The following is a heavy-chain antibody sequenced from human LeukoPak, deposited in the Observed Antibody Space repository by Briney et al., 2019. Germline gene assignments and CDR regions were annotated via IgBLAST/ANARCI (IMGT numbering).Heavy chain of an antibody. CDR3: ARGSLGDILTGYSHLYYFDY. D-gene: IGHD3-9*01. J-gene: IGHJ4*02. Sequence: VASVKVSCKASGYTFTSYDINWVRQATGQGLEWMGWMNPNSGGTNYAQKFQGRVTMTRDTSISTAYMELSRLRSDDTAVYYCARGSLGDILTGYSHLYYFDYWGQGTLVTVSS. CDR2: MNPNSGGT. CDR1: GYTFTSYD. V-gene: IGHV1-2*02.